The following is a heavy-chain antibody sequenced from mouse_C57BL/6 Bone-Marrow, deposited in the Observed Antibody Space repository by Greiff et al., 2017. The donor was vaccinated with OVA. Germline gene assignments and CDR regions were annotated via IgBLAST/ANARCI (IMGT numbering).Heavy chain of an antibody. J-gene: IGHJ2*01. D-gene: IGHD1-1*01. Sequence: EVMLVESGGGLVKPGGSLKLSCAASGFTFSSYAMSWVRQTPEKRLEWVATISDGGSYTYYPDNVKGRFTISRDNAKNNLYLQMSHLKSEDTAMYYCARADYYGSSYGFDYWGQGTTLTVSS. CDR2: ISDGGSYT. CDR3: ARADYYGSSYGFDY. CDR1: GFTFSSYA. V-gene: IGHV5-4*03.